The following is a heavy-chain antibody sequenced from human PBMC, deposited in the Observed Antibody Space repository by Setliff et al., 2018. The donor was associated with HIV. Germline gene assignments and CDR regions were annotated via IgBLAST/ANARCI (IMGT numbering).Heavy chain of an antibody. Sequence: SETLSLTCTVSGDSINSHFWTWIRQSPRKGLEWIGYISSTGAAWYNPSLKSRVTMSIDTSKIHFSLTLSSVSGADTALYFCARGGKRAFDIWGQGAVVTV. J-gene: IGHJ3*02. CDR3: ARGGKRAFDI. CDR1: GDSINSHF. CDR2: ISSTGAA. V-gene: IGHV4-59*11.